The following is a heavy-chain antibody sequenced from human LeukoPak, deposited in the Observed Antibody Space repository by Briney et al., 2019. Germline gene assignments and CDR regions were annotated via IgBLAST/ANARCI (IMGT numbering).Heavy chain of an antibody. V-gene: IGHV3-53*01. CDR2: IYSGGST. D-gene: IGHD3-10*01. J-gene: IGHJ5*02. CDR3: ARESITTSSLWFDP. Sequence: GGSLRLSCAASGFTVSSNYMSWVRQAPGKGLEWVSVIYSGGSTYYADSVKGRFTISRDNSKNTLYPQMNSLRAEDTAVYYCARESITTSSLWFDPWGQGTLVTVSS. CDR1: GFTVSSNY.